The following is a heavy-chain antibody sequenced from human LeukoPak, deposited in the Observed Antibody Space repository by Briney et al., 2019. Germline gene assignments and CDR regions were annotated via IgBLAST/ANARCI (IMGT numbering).Heavy chain of an antibody. V-gene: IGHV3-15*01. CDR1: GFTFSNAW. CDR2: IKSQTDGGTI. Sequence: GGSLTLSCAASGFTFSNAWMSWVRQAPGKGLEWVGRIKSQTDGGTIDYAAPVKGRFTISRDDSKNTLYLQMNSLKTEDTAVYYCTTLRIQLWLDYWGQGTLVTVSS. D-gene: IGHD5-18*01. CDR3: TTLRIQLWLDY. J-gene: IGHJ4*02.